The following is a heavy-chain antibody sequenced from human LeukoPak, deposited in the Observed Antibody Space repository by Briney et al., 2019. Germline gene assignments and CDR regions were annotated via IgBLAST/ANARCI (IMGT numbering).Heavy chain of an antibody. V-gene: IGHV4-38-2*02. CDR3: ACDDSSGYLFQH. CDR2: IYHSGST. D-gene: IGHD3-22*01. CDR1: GYSISSGYY. Sequence: SETLSLTCTVSGYSISSGYYWGWIRQPPGKGLEWIGSIYHSGSTYYNPSLKSRVTISVDTSKNQFSLKLSSVTAADTAVYYCACDDSSGYLFQHWGQGTLVTVSS. J-gene: IGHJ1*01.